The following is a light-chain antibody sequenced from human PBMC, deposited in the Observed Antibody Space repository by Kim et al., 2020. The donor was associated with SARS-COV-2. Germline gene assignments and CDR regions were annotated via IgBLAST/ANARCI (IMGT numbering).Light chain of an antibody. Sequence: GQSVAISCTGTTSDVGADNYVSWYQQHPGKAHKLILYELTKRPSGVPDRFSGSKSGNTASLTVSGLQAEDEAHYYCSSYAGTNTVIFGGGTQLTVL. J-gene: IGLJ2*01. V-gene: IGLV2-8*01. CDR2: ELT. CDR1: TSDVGADNY. CDR3: SSYAGTNTVI.